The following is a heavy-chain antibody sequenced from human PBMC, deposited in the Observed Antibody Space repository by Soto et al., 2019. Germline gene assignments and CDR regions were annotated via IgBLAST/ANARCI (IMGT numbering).Heavy chain of an antibody. V-gene: IGHV4-61*08. J-gene: IGHJ4*02. D-gene: IGHD6-19*01. CDR2: AYYNGDT. Sequence: SETLSLTCTVSDDSFRGAEYYWSWIRQPLGKGPEWIGYAYYNGDTKYNPALRSRVTMSEDTPKNQFSLRLSSVTAADTAVYFCARGPAYIDGWRTFDLWGRGILVTVSS. CDR3: ARGPAYIDGWRTFDL. CDR1: DDSFRGAEYY.